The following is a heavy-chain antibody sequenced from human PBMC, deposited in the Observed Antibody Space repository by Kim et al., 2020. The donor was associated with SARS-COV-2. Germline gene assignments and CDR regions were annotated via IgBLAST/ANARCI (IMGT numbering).Heavy chain of an antibody. D-gene: IGHD4-17*01. Sequence: YTNPSLKSRVTISVDTSKTQFSLKLSSVTAADTAVYYCARGQDLTTWFDPWGQGTLVTVSS. CDR3: ARGQDLTTWFDP. V-gene: IGHV4-31*02. J-gene: IGHJ5*02.